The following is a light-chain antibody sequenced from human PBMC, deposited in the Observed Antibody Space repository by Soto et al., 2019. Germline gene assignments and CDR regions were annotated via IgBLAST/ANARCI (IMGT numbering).Light chain of an antibody. CDR1: SGHSSYD. V-gene: IGLV4-69*01. J-gene: IGLJ2*01. CDR3: QTWGTGIHVV. CDR2: VNSDGSH. Sequence: QPVLTQSPSVSASLGASVKLTCTLSSGHSSYDIVWHQQQPEKGPRYLMKVNSDGSHNKGDGIPDRFSGSSSGAERYLTISSLQSEDEADYYCQTWGTGIHVVFGGGTKLTVL.